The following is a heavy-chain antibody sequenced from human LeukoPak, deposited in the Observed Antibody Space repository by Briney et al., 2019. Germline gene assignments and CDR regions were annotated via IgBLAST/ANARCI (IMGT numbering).Heavy chain of an antibody. V-gene: IGHV3-30*03. J-gene: IGHJ4*02. CDR1: GFTFSNYG. D-gene: IGHD4/OR15-4a*01. CDR3: LPGASNDYGGYFDY. CDR2: ISYDGRNK. Sequence: GGSLRLSCGTSGFTFSNYGMHWVRQAPGKGLEWVAVISYDGRNKYYGDSVKGRFTISRDNSKNTLYLQMNSLRTEDTAVYYCLPGASNDYGGYFDYGGREPRVTVSS.